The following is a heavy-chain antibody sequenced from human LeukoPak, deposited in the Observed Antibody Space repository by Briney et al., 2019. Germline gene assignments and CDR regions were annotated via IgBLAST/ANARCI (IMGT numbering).Heavy chain of an antibody. CDR1: GYSFTSYW. V-gene: IGHV5-10-1*01. Sequence: GESLKISCKGTGYSFTSYWISWVRQMPGKGLEWMGRIDPSDSYTNHSPSFQGHVTISADKSISTAYLQWSSLKASDTAMYYCARLATKPGYSSSWYFDYWGQGTLVTVSS. J-gene: IGHJ4*02. CDR2: IDPSDSYT. CDR3: ARLATKPGYSSSWYFDY. D-gene: IGHD6-13*01.